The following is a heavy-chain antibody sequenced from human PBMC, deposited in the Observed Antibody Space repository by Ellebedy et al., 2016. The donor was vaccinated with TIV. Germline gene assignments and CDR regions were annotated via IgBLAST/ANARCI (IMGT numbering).Heavy chain of an antibody. J-gene: IGHJ6*03. D-gene: IGHD5-24*01. CDR2: VYYSGST. Sequence: SETLSLTCTVSGGSISSYYWSWIRQPPGKGLEWIGYVYYSGSTNYNPSLESRVTISVDTSKNQFSLMLSSVTAADTAVYYCAREAVEVATIEDHYYYMDVWGKGTTVTVSS. CDR3: AREAVEVATIEDHYYYMDV. V-gene: IGHV4-59*01. CDR1: GGSISSYY.